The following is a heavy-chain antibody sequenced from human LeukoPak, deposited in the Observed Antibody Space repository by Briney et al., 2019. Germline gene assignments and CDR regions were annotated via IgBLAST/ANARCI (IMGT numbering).Heavy chain of an antibody. Sequence: PGGSLRLSCAASGFTFSSYGMHWVRQAPGKGLEWVAFIRYDGSNKYYADSVKGRFTISRDNSKNTLYLQMNSLRAEDTAVYYCAKVPYCSSNSCYTPFDYWGQGTLVTVSS. CDR2: IRYDGSNK. CDR1: GFTFSSYG. V-gene: IGHV3-30*02. D-gene: IGHD2-2*02. J-gene: IGHJ4*02. CDR3: AKVPYCSSNSCYTPFDY.